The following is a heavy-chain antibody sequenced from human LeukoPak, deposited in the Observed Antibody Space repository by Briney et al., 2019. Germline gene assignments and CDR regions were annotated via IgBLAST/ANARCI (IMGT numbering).Heavy chain of an antibody. CDR3: ARGVAVAARFDY. J-gene: IGHJ4*02. Sequence: GGSLRLSCAASGFTFSSYSMNWVRQAPGKGLEWVSSTSSSSSYIYYADSVKGRFTISRDNAKNSLYLQMNSLRAEDTAVYYCARGVAVAARFDYWGQGTLVTVSS. CDR2: TSSSSSYI. D-gene: IGHD6-19*01. CDR1: GFTFSSYS. V-gene: IGHV3-21*01.